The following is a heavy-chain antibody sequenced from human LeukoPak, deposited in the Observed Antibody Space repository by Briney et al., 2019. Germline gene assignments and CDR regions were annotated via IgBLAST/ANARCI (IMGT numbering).Heavy chain of an antibody. CDR1: GYSISSGYF. D-gene: IGHD3-22*01. J-gene: IGHJ4*02. CDR2: ISHRGSS. Sequence: SETLSLTCAVSGYSISSGYFWAWIRQPPGKGLEWIGSISHRGSSYSKPSLQIRVIISVDTSDNQFSLKLTSVTAADTAKYYCARDGYYYDGSFEYWGQGIRVAVSS. V-gene: IGHV4-38-2*02. CDR3: ARDGYYYDGSFEY.